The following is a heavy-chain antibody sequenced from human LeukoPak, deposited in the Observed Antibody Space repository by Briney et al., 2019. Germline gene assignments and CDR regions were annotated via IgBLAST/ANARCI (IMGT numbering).Heavy chain of an antibody. CDR2: IYPGDSDT. D-gene: IGHD1-26*01. CDR3: ARHSYSGSYYPYYYMDV. V-gene: IGHV5-51*01. J-gene: IGHJ6*03. CDR1: GSNFTSYW. Sequence: GASLKISCQGSGSNFTSYWIGWVRPLPGKGLEWMGIIYPGDSDTRYSPSFQGQVTISADKSITTAYLQWSSLKASDTAMYYCARHSYSGSYYPYYYMDVWGKGTTVTVSS.